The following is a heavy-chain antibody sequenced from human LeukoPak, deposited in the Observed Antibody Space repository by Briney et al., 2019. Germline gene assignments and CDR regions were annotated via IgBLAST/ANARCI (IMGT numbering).Heavy chain of an antibody. J-gene: IGHJ4*02. CDR3: VASSPQNWKAHDY. V-gene: IGHV1-24*01. CDR1: GYTLSEFS. D-gene: IGHD1-1*01. Sequence: EASVQVSCKVSGYTLSEFSMHWVRQAPGKGLEWMGGFDPEDGETIYAQKFQGRVSMTEDTSTDTAYMELSSLRSEDTAVYYCVASSPQNWKAHDYWGQGTLVTVSS. CDR2: FDPEDGET.